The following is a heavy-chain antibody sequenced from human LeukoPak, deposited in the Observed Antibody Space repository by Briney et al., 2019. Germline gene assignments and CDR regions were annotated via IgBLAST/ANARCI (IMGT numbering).Heavy chain of an antibody. CDR2: ISGSGGYI. V-gene: IGHV3-23*01. J-gene: IGHJ6*03. CDR1: GFTFSSYW. D-gene: IGHD6-19*01. CDR3: AKGIGSSGWYTATMDV. Sequence: GGSLRLSCAASGFTFSSYWMHWVRQAPGKGLEWVSGISGSGGYIDYADSVKARFTISRDNTKNTLYLQMNSLRVEDTAIYYCAKGIGSSGWYTATMDVWGKGTTVTISS.